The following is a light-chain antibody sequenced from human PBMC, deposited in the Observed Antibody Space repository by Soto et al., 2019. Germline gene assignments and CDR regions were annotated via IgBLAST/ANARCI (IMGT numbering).Light chain of an antibody. CDR1: QSISDT. CDR2: GAS. Sequence: EIVLTQSPGTLSLSPGERATLSCRASQSISDTLAWYQQKPGQAPRLLIHGASTRAPGFPARFSGSGSGTEFTLTISSLQSEDFAVYCCQQYNNWPSWTFGQGTKVDIK. CDR3: QQYNNWPSWT. J-gene: IGKJ1*01. V-gene: IGKV3-15*01.